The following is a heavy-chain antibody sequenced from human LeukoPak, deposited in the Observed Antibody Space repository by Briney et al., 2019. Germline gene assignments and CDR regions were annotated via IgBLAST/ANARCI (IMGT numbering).Heavy chain of an antibody. CDR3: ARDSAHPVVPAAILPDY. CDR2: IYYSGST. D-gene: IGHD2-2*02. V-gene: IGHV4-59*01. J-gene: IGHJ4*02. Sequence: SETLSLTCTVSGGSISSYYWSWIRQPPGKGLEWIGYIYYSGSTNYNPSLKSRVTISVDTSKNQFSLKLSSVTAADTAVYYCARDSAHPVVPAAILPDYWGQGTLVTVSS. CDR1: GGSISSYY.